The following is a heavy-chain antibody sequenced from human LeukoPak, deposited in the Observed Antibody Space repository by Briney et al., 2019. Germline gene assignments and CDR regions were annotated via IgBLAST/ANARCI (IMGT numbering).Heavy chain of an antibody. D-gene: IGHD3-22*01. J-gene: IGHJ4*02. V-gene: IGHV4-30-4*01. CDR2: IYYSGST. CDR3: AGIPYYYDSSGYYPGGEY. CDR1: GGSISSGDYY. Sequence: PSETLSLTCTVSGGSISSGDYYWSWIRQPPGKGLEWIGYIYYSGSTYYNPSLKSRVTISVDTSKSQFSLKLSSVTAADTAVYYCAGIPYYYDSSGYYPGGEYWGQGTLVTVSS.